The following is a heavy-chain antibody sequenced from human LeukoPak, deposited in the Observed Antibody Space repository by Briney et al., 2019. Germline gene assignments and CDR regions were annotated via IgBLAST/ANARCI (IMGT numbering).Heavy chain of an antibody. Sequence: PSETLSLTCTVSGXSISSYYWSWIRQPPGKGLEWIGYISYSGSTNYNPSLKSRVTISVDTSKNQFSLRLSSVTAADTAVYYCAREILGSGSNWFDPWGQGTLVTVSS. CDR3: AREILGSGSNWFDP. D-gene: IGHD6-19*01. J-gene: IGHJ5*02. CDR1: GXSISSYY. V-gene: IGHV4-59*01. CDR2: ISYSGST.